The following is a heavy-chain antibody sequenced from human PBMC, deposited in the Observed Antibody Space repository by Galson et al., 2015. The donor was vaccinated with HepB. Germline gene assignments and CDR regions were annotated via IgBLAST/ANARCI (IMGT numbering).Heavy chain of an antibody. CDR2: IHWNDDK. CDR3: AHKRIYNYGFDF. CDR1: GFSLITTGMG. D-gene: IGHD5-18*01. Sequence: PALVKPTQTLTLTCTFSGFSLITTGMGVGWIRQPPGKALEWLALIHWNDDKRYNPSLKSRLNIIKDTSKNQVVLTMTNMDPVDTGTYYCAHKRIYNYGFDFWGQGSLVAVSS. J-gene: IGHJ4*02. V-gene: IGHV2-5*01.